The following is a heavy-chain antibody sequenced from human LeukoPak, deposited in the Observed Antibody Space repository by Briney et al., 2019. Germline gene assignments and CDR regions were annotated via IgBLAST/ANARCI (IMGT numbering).Heavy chain of an antibody. D-gene: IGHD6-13*01. CDR3: AKDRVAGTRPPFDY. J-gene: IGHJ4*02. CDR2: ISGSGGST. CDR1: GFTFSSYS. V-gene: IGHV3-23*01. Sequence: GGSLRLSCAASGFTFSSYSMNWVRQAPGKGLEWVSAISGSGGSTYYADSVKGRFTISRDNSKNTLYLQMNSLRAEDTAVYYCAKDRVAGTRPPFDYWGQGTLVTVSS.